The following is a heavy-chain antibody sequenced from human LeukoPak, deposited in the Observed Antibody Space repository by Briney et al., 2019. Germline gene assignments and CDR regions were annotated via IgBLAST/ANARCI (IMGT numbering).Heavy chain of an antibody. CDR3: AKAATEYSSSWLDY. CDR2: ISWNGGSR. CDR1: GFTFDDYA. J-gene: IGHJ4*02. D-gene: IGHD6-6*01. V-gene: IGHV3-43D*04. Sequence: LSCAASGFTFDDYAMHWVRQAPGKGLEWVSLISWNGGSRYYADSVKGRFTISRDNGKISLYLQMNSLRAEDTALYYCAKAATEYSSSWLDYWGQGTLVTVSS.